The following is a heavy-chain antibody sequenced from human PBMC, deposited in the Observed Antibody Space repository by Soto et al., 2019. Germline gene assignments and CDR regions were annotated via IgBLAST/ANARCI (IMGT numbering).Heavy chain of an antibody. V-gene: IGHV3-23*01. J-gene: IGHJ4*02. CDR3: SARSHVVVPTRFDY. CDR1: GFTFSSYA. CDR2: ISGSGGST. D-gene: IGHD2-2*01. Sequence: GSLRLSCAASGFTFSSYAMSWVRQAPGKGLEWVSAISGSGGSTYYADSVKGRFTISRDNSKNTLYLQMNSLRAEDTAVYYCSARSHVVVPTRFDYWGQGTLVTVSS.